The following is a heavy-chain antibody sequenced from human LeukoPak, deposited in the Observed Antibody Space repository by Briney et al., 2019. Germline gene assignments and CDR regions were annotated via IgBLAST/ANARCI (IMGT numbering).Heavy chain of an antibody. CDR2: VYYTGAS. CDR1: GGSISSSSYY. V-gene: IGHV4-39*07. J-gene: IGHJ4*02. CDR3: ARGAPPQN. Sequence: ASETLSLTCTVSGGSISSSSYYWGWIRQPPGKGLEWIGSVYYTGASYYNPSLKSRVTISIDTSKNHFSLNLTSVTAADTAVYYCARGAPPQNWGQGALVTVSS.